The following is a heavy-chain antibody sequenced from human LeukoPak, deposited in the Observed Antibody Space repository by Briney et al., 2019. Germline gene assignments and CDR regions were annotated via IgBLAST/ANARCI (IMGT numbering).Heavy chain of an antibody. CDR2: ISAYNGNT. Sequence: ASVKVSCKASGYTFTSYGISWVRQAPGQGLEWMGWISAYNGNTNYAQKLQGRVTMTTDTSTSTAYMELRSLRSEDTAVYYCATGRSIAARRGFDYWGQGTLVTVSS. V-gene: IGHV1-18*01. CDR1: GYTFTSYG. D-gene: IGHD6-6*01. CDR3: ATGRSIAARRGFDY. J-gene: IGHJ4*02.